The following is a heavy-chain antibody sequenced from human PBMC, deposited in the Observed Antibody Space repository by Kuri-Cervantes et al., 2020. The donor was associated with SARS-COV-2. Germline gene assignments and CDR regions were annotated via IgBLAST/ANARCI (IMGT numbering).Heavy chain of an antibody. CDR3: ATAYRGYHYWYFDL. D-gene: IGHD3-22*01. CDR1: GYTLTELS. Sequence: ASVKDSCKVSGYTLTELSMHWVRQAPGKGLEWMGGFDPEDGETIYAQKFQGRVTMTEDTSTDTAHMELSSLRSEDTAVYYCATAYRGYHYWYFDLWGRGTLVTVSS. J-gene: IGHJ2*01. V-gene: IGHV1-24*01. CDR2: FDPEDGET.